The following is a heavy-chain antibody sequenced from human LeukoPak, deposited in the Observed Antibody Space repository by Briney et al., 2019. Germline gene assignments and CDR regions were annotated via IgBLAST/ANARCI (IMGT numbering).Heavy chain of an antibody. D-gene: IGHD3-22*01. V-gene: IGHV1-2*06. Sequence: ASVKVSCKASGYTFTGYYMHWVRQAPGQGLEWMGRINPNSGGTNYAQKFQGRVTMTRDTSISIAYMELSRLRSDDTAVYYCARENYYDSRMGMDVWGQGTTVTVSS. CDR2: INPNSGGT. CDR1: GYTFTGYY. CDR3: ARENYYDSRMGMDV. J-gene: IGHJ6*02.